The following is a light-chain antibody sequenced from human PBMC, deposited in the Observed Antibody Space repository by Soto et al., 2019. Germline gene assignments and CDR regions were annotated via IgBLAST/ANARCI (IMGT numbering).Light chain of an antibody. V-gene: IGKV1-5*01. J-gene: IGKJ1*01. CDR3: QPYNSYLWT. CDR1: QSISIW. CDR2: DAS. Sequence: DIQMTQSPSTLSASVGDRVTITCRASQSISIWLAWYQQKPGKAPKLLIYDASSLESGVPSRFSGSGSGTECTLTIRSLQPDDFASYYCQPYNSYLWTFGQGTKVDIK.